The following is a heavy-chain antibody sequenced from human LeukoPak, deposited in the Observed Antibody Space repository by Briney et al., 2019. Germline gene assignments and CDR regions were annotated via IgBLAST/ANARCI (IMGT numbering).Heavy chain of an antibody. Sequence: GGSLRLSRAASGFTFSSYGMHWVRQAPGKGLEWVAFIRYDGSNKYYADSVKGRFTISRDNSKNTLYLQMNSLRAEDTAVYYCAKDDWVIAAAVRLYYYYYGMDVWGQGTTVTVSS. CDR1: GFTFSSYG. CDR3: AKDDWVIAAAVRLYYYYYGMDV. D-gene: IGHD6-13*01. V-gene: IGHV3-30*02. J-gene: IGHJ6*02. CDR2: IRYDGSNK.